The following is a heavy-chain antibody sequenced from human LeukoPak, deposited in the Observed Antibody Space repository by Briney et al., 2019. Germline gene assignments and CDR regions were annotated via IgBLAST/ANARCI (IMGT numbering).Heavy chain of an antibody. CDR2: IYYSGST. V-gene: IGHV4-39*01. CDR1: DGSISSSGYY. D-gene: IGHD2-2*02. CDR3: ANYCSSSSCHIRRAFDI. Sequence: SETLSLTCTVSDGSISSSGYYWGWIRQPPGKGLEWIGTIYYSGSTYYSPSLKSRVAISVDTSKNQFSLKLSSVTAADTAVYYCANYCSSSSCHIRRAFDIWGQGTMVTVSS. J-gene: IGHJ3*02.